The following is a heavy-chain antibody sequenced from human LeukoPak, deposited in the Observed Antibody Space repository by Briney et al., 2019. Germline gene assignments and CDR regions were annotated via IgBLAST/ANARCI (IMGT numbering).Heavy chain of an antibody. J-gene: IGHJ5*02. D-gene: IGHD5-18*01. CDR3: ATRIQLSWFDP. V-gene: IGHV4-34*01. CDR1: GGSISGYY. CDR2: INHSGST. Sequence: NPSETLSLTCAVSGGSISGYYWSWIRQPPGKGLEWIGEINHSGSTNYNPSLKSRVTISVDTSKNQFSLKLNFVTAADTAVYYCATRIQLSWFDPWGQGTLVTVSS.